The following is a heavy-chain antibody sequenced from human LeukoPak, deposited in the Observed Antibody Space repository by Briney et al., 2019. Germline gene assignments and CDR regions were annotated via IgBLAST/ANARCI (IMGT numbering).Heavy chain of an antibody. CDR1: GGSISSGGYY. CDR3: ARDPQISTGFDP. Sequence: SETLSLTCTVSGGSISSGGYYWSWIRQPPGKGLEWIGYIYHSGSTYYNPSLKSRVTISVDRSKNQFSLKLSSVTAADTAVYYCARDPQISTGFDPWGQGTLVTVSS. CDR2: IYHSGST. V-gene: IGHV4-30-2*01. J-gene: IGHJ5*02.